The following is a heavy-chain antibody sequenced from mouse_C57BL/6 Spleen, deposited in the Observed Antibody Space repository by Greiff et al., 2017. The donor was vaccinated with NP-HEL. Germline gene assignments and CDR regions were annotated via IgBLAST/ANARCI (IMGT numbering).Heavy chain of an antibody. CDR1: GYTFTSYW. D-gene: IGHD1-1*01. V-gene: IGHV1-53*01. CDR2: INPSNGGT. J-gene: IGHJ2*01. CDR3: ASPHYYGSSIDY. Sequence: QVQLQQPGTELVKPGASVKLSCKASGYTFTSYWMHWVKQRPGQGLEWIGNINPSNGGTNYNEKFKSKATLTVDKSSSTAYMQLSSRTSEDSAVDYCASPHYYGSSIDYWGQGTTLTVSS.